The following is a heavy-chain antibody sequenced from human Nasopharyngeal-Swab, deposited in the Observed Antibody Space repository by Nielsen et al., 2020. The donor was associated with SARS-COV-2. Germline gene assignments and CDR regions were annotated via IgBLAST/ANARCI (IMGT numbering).Heavy chain of an antibody. Sequence: GGSLRLSCAASGFTLSNYWIHWVRQTPGKGLLWVSRINTDASRTSYADSVKGRFTISRANAKNTVYLQMNSLRGEDTAVYYCTRVDVHDAFDMWGQGTMVTASS. CDR1: GFTLSNYW. CDR2: INTDASRT. CDR3: TRVDVHDAFDM. J-gene: IGHJ3*02. D-gene: IGHD3-16*01. V-gene: IGHV3-74*01.